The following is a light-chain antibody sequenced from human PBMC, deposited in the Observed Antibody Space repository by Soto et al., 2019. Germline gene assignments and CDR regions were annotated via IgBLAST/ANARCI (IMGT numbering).Light chain of an antibody. Sequence: DIQMTQSPSTLSASVGDRVTITCRASQSISNWLAWYQQKPGKAPKLLIYGASSLESGVPSRFSGSGSGTEFPLTISSRQPDDFATYYCQQYNSYSLFFGQGTKLEIK. V-gene: IGKV1-5*01. CDR2: GAS. J-gene: IGKJ2*01. CDR1: QSISNW. CDR3: QQYNSYSLF.